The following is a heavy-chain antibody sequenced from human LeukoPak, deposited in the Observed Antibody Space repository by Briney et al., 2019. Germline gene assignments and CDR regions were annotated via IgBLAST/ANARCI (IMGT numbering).Heavy chain of an antibody. Sequence: ASVKVSCKASGYTFTGYYMHWVRQAPGQELEWMGWINPNSGGTNYAQKFQGRVTMTRDTSISTAYMELSRLRSDDTAVYYCARDRGGYVIIDYWGQGTLVTVSS. CDR1: GYTFTGYY. J-gene: IGHJ4*02. V-gene: IGHV1-2*02. D-gene: IGHD5-12*01. CDR3: ARDRGGYVIIDY. CDR2: INPNSGGT.